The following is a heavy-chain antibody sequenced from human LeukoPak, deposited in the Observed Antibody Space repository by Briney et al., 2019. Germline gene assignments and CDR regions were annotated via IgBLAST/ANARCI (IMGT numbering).Heavy chain of an antibody. D-gene: IGHD3-10*01. Sequence: SETLSLTCAVYGGSFSGYYWSWIRQPPGKGLEWIGEINHSGSTNYNPSLKGRVTISVDTSKNQFSLKLSSVTAADTAVYYCARGGVRGVMWLGYWGQGTLVTVSS. V-gene: IGHV4-34*01. J-gene: IGHJ4*02. CDR1: GGSFSGYY. CDR2: INHSGST. CDR3: ARGGVRGVMWLGY.